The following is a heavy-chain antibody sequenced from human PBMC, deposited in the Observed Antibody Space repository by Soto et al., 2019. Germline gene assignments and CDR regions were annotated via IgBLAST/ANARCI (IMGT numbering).Heavy chain of an antibody. CDR3: ARERRDGARLDP. J-gene: IGHJ5*02. Sequence: QVQLQESGPGLVNPSQPLSLTCTVSGGSISSGDYYWRWIRQPPGKGLEWIGYIYHSGSTYYNPSPKSRVTISVDTSKNQFSLKLSSVTAADTAGYYCARERRDGARLDPWGQGTLVTVSS. CDR1: GGSISSGDYY. CDR2: IYHSGST. V-gene: IGHV4-30-4*01.